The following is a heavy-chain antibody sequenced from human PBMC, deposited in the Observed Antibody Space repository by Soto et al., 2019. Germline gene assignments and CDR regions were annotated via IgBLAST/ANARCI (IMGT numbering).Heavy chain of an antibody. Sequence: GGSLRLSCAASGFTFSSCDMSWVRQAPGTGLEWVSTISGSGGSTYYADSVKGRFTISRDNSKNKVYLQMNSLRAEDTAVYYCAKDPTSAIGQQLAYWGQGTLVTVSS. CDR3: AKDPTSAIGQQLAY. J-gene: IGHJ4*02. CDR1: GFTFSSCD. V-gene: IGHV3-23*01. D-gene: IGHD6-13*01. CDR2: ISGSGGST.